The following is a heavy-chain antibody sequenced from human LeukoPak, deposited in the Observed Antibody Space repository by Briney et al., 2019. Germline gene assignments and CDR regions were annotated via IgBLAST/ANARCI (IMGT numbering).Heavy chain of an antibody. CDR1: RFFSSYW. CDR2: IDSDGNFT. J-gene: IGHJ6*02. Sequence: PGGSLRLSCAVSRFFSSYWMHWVRQVPGKGLVWVSRIDSDGNFTNYADSVKGRFTISRDNAKNSLDLQMNSLRAEDTAVYYCARDHSSSGMDVWGQGTTVTVSS. V-gene: IGHV3-74*01. CDR3: ARDHSSSGMDV.